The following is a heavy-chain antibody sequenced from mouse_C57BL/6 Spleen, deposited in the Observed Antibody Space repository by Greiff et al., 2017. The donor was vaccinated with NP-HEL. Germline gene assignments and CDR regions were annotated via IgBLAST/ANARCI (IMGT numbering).Heavy chain of an antibody. V-gene: IGHV5-4*03. CDR3: ARKGSGTVFDY. CDR2: ISDGGSYT. J-gene: IGHJ2*01. D-gene: IGHD4-1*01. CDR1: GFTFSSYA. Sequence: EVKLVESGGGLVKPGGSLKLSCAASGFTFSSYAMSWVRQTPEKRLEWVATISDGGSYTYYPDNVKGRFTISRDKAKNNLYLQMSHLKSEDTAMYYCARKGSGTVFDYWGQGTTLTVSS.